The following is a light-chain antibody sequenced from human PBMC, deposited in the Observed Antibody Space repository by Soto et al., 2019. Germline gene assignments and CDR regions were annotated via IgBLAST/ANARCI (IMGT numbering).Light chain of an antibody. CDR1: QSVSSY. J-gene: IGKJ3*01. CDR2: DAS. CDR3: PQRSNWLFT. V-gene: IGKV3-11*01. Sequence: EIVLTQSPATLSLSPGERATLSCRASQSVSSYLAWYQQKPGQAPRLLIYDASNRATGIPARFSGSGSGTDFTLTLSSLEPEDFAVYYCPQRSNWLFTFGPGTKVDIK.